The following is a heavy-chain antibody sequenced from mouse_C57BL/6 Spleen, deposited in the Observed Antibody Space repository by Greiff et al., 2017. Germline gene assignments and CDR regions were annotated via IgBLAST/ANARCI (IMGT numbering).Heavy chain of an antibody. J-gene: IGHJ1*03. CDR1: GFTFSSYA. CDR3: ARGDYGSSFYWYFDV. Sequence: EVKVEESGGGLVKPGGSLKLSCAASGFTFSSYAMSWVRQTPEKRLEWVATISDGGSYTYYPDNVKGRFTISRDNAKNNLYRQMSHMKSEDTAMYYCARGDYGSSFYWYFDVWGTGTTVTVSS. V-gene: IGHV5-4*03. D-gene: IGHD1-1*01. CDR2: ISDGGSYT.